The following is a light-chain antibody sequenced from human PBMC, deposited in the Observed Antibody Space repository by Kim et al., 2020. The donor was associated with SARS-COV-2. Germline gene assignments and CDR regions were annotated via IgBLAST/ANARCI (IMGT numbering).Light chain of an antibody. CDR3: QQANSFPLT. CDR2: AAS. V-gene: IGKV1-12*01. J-gene: IGKJ1*01. Sequence: DIQMTPSPSSVSASVGDRVTITCRASQSISSWLAWYQQKPGKAPKLLIYAASSLQSGVPSRFSGSGSGTDITLTISSLQPKDLTTNYCQQANSFPLTFVQGTKLEIK. CDR1: QSISSW.